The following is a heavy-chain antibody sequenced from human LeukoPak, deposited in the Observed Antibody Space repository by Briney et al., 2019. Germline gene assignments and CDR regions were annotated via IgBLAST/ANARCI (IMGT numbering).Heavy chain of an antibody. CDR1: GGSFSGYY. Sequence: SETLSLTCAVYGGSFSGYYWSWIRQPPGKGLEWIGEINHSGSTNYNPSLKSRVTISVDTSKNQFSLKLSSVTAADTAVYYCARFDYYDSSGYSAYSDYWGQGTLVTVSS. J-gene: IGHJ4*02. CDR2: INHSGST. V-gene: IGHV4-34*01. D-gene: IGHD3-22*01. CDR3: ARFDYYDSSGYSAYSDY.